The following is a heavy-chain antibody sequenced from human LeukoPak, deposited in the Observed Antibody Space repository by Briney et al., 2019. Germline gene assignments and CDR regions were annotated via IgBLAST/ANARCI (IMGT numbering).Heavy chain of an antibody. J-gene: IGHJ1*01. V-gene: IGHV1-69*01. CDR1: GGTFSGNA. Sequence: GSSVKVSCKASGGTFSGNAFSWVRQAPGQGLEWMGGIIPMFGRTNYAQTFQGRVTITADESTSTAYMELTSLRSDDTAVYYCARDQGLWFGELLPHGEYFQHWGQGILVTVSS. CDR3: ARDQGLWFGELLPHGEYFQH. CDR2: IIPMFGRT. D-gene: IGHD3-10*01.